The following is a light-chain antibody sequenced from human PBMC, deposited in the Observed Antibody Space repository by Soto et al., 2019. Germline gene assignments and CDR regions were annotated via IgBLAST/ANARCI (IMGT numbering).Light chain of an antibody. CDR2: QDN. Sequence: SYELTQPPSVSVSPGQTASITCSGDKLGDKYASWYQQKPGQSPILVIYQDNKRSSGIPERFSGSNSGNTATLTISGTQAMDEADYYCQAWDSSTGGVFGGGTKLTVL. V-gene: IGLV3-1*01. CDR1: KLGDKY. CDR3: QAWDSSTGGV. J-gene: IGLJ2*01.